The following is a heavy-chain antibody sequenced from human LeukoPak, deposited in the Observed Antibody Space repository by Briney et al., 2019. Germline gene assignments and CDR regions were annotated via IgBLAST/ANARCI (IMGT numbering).Heavy chain of an antibody. V-gene: IGHV4-59*01. CDR2: IYYSGST. CDR1: GGSISSYY. D-gene: IGHD1-14*01. CDR3: ARGGLEPPESYYFDY. Sequence: SETLSLTCTVSGGSISSYYWSWIRQPPGKGLEWIGYIYYSGSTNYNPSLKSRVTISVDTSKNQFSLKLSSVTAADTAVYYCARGGLEPPESYYFDYWGQGTLVTVSS. J-gene: IGHJ4*02.